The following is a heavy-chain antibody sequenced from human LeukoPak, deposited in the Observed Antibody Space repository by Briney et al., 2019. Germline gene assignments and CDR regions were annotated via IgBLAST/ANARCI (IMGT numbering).Heavy chain of an antibody. J-gene: IGHJ4*02. V-gene: IGHV3-21*01. CDR3: ARDPGVPAAPLDY. Sequence: PGGSLRLSCAASGFTFSPYSMNWVRQAPGKGLEWVAYISSSSRFIYYADSVKGRFIISRDNANNSLHLQMNSLRVEDTAVYFCARDPGVPAAPLDYRGQGTLVAVSS. CDR2: ISSSSRFI. D-gene: IGHD2-2*01. CDR1: GFTFSPYS.